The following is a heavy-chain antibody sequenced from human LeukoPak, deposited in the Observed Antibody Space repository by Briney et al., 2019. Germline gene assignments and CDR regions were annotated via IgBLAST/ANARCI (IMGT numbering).Heavy chain of an antibody. V-gene: IGHV4-30-2*01. D-gene: IGHD1-14*01. J-gene: IGHJ4*02. CDR3: ARLRGPDPEGAYFDY. Sequence: SQTLSLTCTVSGGSISSGGYYWSWIRQPPGKGLEWIGYIYHSGSTYYNPSLKSRVTISVDRSKNQFSLKLSSVTAADTAVYYCARLRGPDPEGAYFDYWGQGTLVTVSS. CDR1: GGSISSGGYY. CDR2: IYHSGST.